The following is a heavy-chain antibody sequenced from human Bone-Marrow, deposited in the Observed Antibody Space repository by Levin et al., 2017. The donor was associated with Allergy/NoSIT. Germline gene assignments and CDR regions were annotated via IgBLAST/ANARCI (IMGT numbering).Heavy chain of an antibody. V-gene: IGHV4-59*01. D-gene: IGHD3-9*01. Sequence: SETLSLTCTVSGGSMSTYYWSWIRQPPERGLDWIGYTSYSGSTSYNPSLKSRVTISVDTSKNQVSLKLSSVTAADTAVYYCARGGEYFDWSYFDYWGLGTLVTVSS. J-gene: IGHJ4*02. CDR1: GGSMSTYY. CDR3: ARGGEYFDWSYFDY. CDR2: TSYSGST.